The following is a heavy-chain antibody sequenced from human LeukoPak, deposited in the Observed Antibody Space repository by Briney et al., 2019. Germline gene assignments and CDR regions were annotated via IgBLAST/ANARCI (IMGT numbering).Heavy chain of an antibody. D-gene: IGHD6-19*01. CDR1: GGSISSSSYY. Sequence: PSETLSLTCTVSGGSISSSSYYWGWIRRPPGKGLEWIGSIYYSGSTYYNPSLKSRVTISVDTSKNQFSLKLSSVTAADTAVYYCARRQIYSSGFYYYYYGMDVWGQGTTVTVSS. J-gene: IGHJ6*02. CDR2: IYYSGST. V-gene: IGHV4-39*01. CDR3: ARRQIYSSGFYYYYYGMDV.